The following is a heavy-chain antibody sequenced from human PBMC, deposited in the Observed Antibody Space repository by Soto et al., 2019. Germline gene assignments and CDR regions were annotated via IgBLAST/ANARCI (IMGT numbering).Heavy chain of an antibody. J-gene: IGHJ5*02. CDR1: GGSFSGYY. Sequence: SEPLSLTCAVYGGSFSGYYWSWIRQPPGKGLEWIGEINHSGSTNYNPSLKSRVTISVDTSKNQFSLKLSSVTAADTAVYYCARGRDAGLVVVPAASYWFDPWGQGTLVTVS. V-gene: IGHV4-34*01. CDR2: INHSGST. CDR3: ARGRDAGLVVVPAASYWFDP. D-gene: IGHD2-2*01.